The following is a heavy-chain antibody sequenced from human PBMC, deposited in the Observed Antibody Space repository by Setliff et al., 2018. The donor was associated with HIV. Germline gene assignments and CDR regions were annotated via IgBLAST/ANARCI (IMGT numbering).Heavy chain of an antibody. D-gene: IGHD2-2*01. CDR1: GYTFSRFG. V-gene: IGHV1-18*01. CDR3: ARGGGLKPFGYQLDY. J-gene: IGHJ4*02. CDR2: ISVYNGNR. Sequence: ASVKVSCKASGYTFSRFGITWVRQAPGQGLEWMGWISVYNGNRDYALNIQGRVTLTTDTSASTAYMELTSLRSDDTAVYYCARGGGLKPFGYQLDYWGQGTLVTVSS.